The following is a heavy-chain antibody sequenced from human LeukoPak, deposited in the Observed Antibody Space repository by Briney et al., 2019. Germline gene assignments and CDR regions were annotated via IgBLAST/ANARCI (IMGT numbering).Heavy chain of an antibody. CDR1: GYTFTNNG. V-gene: IGHV1-18*01. J-gene: IGHJ6*02. CDR2: ISASTGIT. CDR3: ANRVDYGAYYGMDV. Sequence: GASVKVSCKASGYTFTNNGITWVRQAPGQGLEWMGWISASTGITKYAYKVQDRVTMTTDTSTSTAYMDLRSLTPDDTAVYYCANRVDYGAYYGMDVWGQGTTVTVSS. D-gene: IGHD4-17*01.